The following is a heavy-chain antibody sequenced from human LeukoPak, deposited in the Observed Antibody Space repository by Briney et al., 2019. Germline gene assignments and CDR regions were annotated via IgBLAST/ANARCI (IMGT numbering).Heavy chain of an antibody. D-gene: IGHD6-19*01. CDR3: AKSMTLQWRGFFDL. Sequence: GGSLRLSCAASGFTFSTYAMSWVRQAPGKGLEWVSAISDSGANTYYADSVRGRFTISRDNSKNTLYLQKNSLRADDTAIYYCAKSMTLQWRGFFDLWGRGTHVTVSS. J-gene: IGHJ2*01. CDR2: ISDSGANT. CDR1: GFTFSTYA. V-gene: IGHV3-23*01.